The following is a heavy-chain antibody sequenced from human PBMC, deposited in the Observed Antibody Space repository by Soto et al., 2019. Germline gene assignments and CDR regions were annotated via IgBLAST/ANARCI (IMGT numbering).Heavy chain of an antibody. Sequence: QVQLVESGGGVVQPGRSLRLSCAASGFTFRSYAMHWVRQAPGKGLEWVAVISYDGSNKYYADSVRGRFTISRDNFKNTVYLQMNSLRAEDTAVYYCARDTSSSHDYWGQGTLVTVSS. J-gene: IGHJ4*02. D-gene: IGHD2-2*01. CDR2: ISYDGSNK. CDR1: GFTFRSYA. V-gene: IGHV3-30-3*01. CDR3: ARDTSSSHDY.